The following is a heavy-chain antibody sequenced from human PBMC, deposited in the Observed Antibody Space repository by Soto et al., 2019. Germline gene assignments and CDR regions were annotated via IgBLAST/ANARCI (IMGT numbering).Heavy chain of an antibody. V-gene: IGHV3-23*01. CDR1: GFTFTTDA. J-gene: IGHJ4*02. CDR2: ISGNGRTT. CDR3: TRAPYFFDN. D-gene: IGHD2-21*01. Sequence: GGSLRLSCAASGFTFTTDAMSWVRQAPGKGLQWVSTISGNGRTTFFADSVRGRFTISRDNSKNTLFLQMNSLRADDTAVYYCTRAPYFFDNWGQGTLVTVS.